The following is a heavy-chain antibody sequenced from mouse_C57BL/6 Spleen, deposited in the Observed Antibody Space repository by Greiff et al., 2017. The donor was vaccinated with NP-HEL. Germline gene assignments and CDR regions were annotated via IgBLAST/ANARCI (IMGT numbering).Heavy chain of an antibody. J-gene: IGHJ2*01. CDR3: VRHRDYYGSSYGFDY. D-gene: IGHD1-1*01. CDR1: GFSFNTYA. V-gene: IGHV10-1*01. Sequence: EVQLVESGGGLVQPKGSLKLSCAASGFSFNTYAMNWVRQAPGKGLEWVARIRSKSNNYATYYADSVKDRFTISRDDSESMLYLQMNNLKTEDTAMYYCVRHRDYYGSSYGFDYWGQGTTLTVSS. CDR2: IRSKSNNYAT.